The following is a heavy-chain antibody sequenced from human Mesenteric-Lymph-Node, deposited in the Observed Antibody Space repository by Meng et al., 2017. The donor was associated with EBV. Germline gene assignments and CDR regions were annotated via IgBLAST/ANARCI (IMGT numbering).Heavy chain of an antibody. CDR3: ARAISGSYPDDY. V-gene: IGHV1-2*06. CDR1: EFTFVDYF. D-gene: IGHD1-26*01. J-gene: IGHJ4*02. Sequence: QVQLGQSGGEVNKPGASLKVPCKASEFTFVDYFMHWVRQAPGQGLEWMARINANGGDTNYAHKFQGRVTMTRDKSSSTAYMELKSLTSDDTAVYYCARAISGSYPDDYWGQGTLVTVSS. CDR2: INANGGDT.